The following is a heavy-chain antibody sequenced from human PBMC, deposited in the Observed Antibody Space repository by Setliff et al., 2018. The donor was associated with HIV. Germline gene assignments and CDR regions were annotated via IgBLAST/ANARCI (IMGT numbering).Heavy chain of an antibody. D-gene: IGHD6-13*01. CDR3: ARSRGSNWPPNWFDP. V-gene: IGHV3-33*05. CDR1: GFTMSVYN. Sequence: GGSLRLSCVASGFTMSVYNMHWVRQAPGKGLEWMALIAYDGSNKYYMDSRKGRFTISRDNAKNSLYLQMNSLRAEDTAVYYCARSRGSNWPPNWFDPWGQGTLVTAPQ. CDR2: IAYDGSNK. J-gene: IGHJ5*02.